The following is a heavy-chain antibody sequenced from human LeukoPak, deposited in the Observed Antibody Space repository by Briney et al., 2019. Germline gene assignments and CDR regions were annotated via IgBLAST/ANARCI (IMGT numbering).Heavy chain of an antibody. V-gene: IGHV4-30-2*01. J-gene: IGHJ4*02. CDR3: ASSSSWYDDTDY. CDR1: GGSISSGGYP. D-gene: IGHD6-13*01. Sequence: SETLSLTCAVSGGSISSGGYPWSWIRQPPGKGLEWIGYIYHSGSTYYNPSLKSRVTISVDRSKNQFSLKLSSVTAADTAVYYCASSSSWYDDTDYWGQGTLVTVSS. CDR2: IYHSGST.